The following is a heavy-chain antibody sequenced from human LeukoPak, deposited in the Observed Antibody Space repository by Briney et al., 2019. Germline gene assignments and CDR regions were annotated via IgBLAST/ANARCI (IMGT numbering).Heavy chain of an antibody. CDR2: INHSGST. V-gene: IGHV4-34*01. Sequence: PSETLSLTCAVYGGSFSGYYWSWIRQPPGKGLEWIGEINHSGSTNYNPSLKSRVTISVDTSKNQFSLKLSSVTAADTAVYYCARVWNILTARVAFDIWGQGTMVTVSS. J-gene: IGHJ3*02. D-gene: IGHD3-9*01. CDR3: ARVWNILTARVAFDI. CDR1: GGSFSGYY.